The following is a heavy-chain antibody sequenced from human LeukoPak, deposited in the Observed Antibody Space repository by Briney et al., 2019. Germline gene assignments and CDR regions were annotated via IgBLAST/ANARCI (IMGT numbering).Heavy chain of an antibody. Sequence: ASVKVSCKASGYTFTGFYMHWVRQAPGQGLEWMGWINPNSGGTNYAQKFQGRVTMTRDTSISTAYMELSRLRSDDTAVYYCARDVVVPAAMRGDFDYWGQGTLVTVSS. J-gene: IGHJ4*02. CDR2: INPNSGGT. CDR1: GYTFTGFY. D-gene: IGHD2-2*01. CDR3: ARDVVVPAAMRGDFDY. V-gene: IGHV1-2*02.